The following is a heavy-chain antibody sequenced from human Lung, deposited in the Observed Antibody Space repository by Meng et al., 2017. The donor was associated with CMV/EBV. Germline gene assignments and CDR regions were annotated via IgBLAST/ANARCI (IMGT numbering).Heavy chain of an antibody. CDR2: ISGGGGST. Sequence: GESXKISCAASGFTFSSYAMTWVRQAPGKGLEWVSVISGGGGSTYYADSVKGRFTISRDNSKNTLYLQVNSLRAEDTAVYYCARATLEYCSSTSCYPFDYWXQGTXVTVSS. CDR3: ARATLEYCSSTSCYPFDY. J-gene: IGHJ4*02. CDR1: GFTFSSYA. V-gene: IGHV3-23*01. D-gene: IGHD2-2*01.